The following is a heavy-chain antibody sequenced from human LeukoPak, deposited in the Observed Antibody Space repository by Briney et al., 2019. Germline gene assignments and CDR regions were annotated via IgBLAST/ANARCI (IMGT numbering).Heavy chain of an antibody. CDR2: IYYSGST. CDR3: ARGPLGITIFGVVITNPYFDP. D-gene: IGHD3-3*01. J-gene: IGHJ5*02. Sequence: KPSETLSLTCTVSGGSISSGGYYWSWIRQHPGKGLEWIGYIYYSGSTYYNPSLKSRVTISVDTSKNQFSLKLSSVTAADTAVYYCARGPLGITIFGVVITNPYFDPWGQGTLVTVSS. V-gene: IGHV4-31*03. CDR1: GGSISSGGYY.